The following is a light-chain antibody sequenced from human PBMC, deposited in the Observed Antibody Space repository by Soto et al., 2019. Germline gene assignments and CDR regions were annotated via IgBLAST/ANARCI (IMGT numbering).Light chain of an antibody. J-gene: IGLJ2*01. V-gene: IGLV2-14*03. CDR1: SSDVGAYNY. Sequence: QSALTQPASVSGSPGQSITISCTGTSSDVGAYNYVSWYQHYPGRAPKLMIYDVSNRPSGVSDRFSGSKSGSTASLTISGLQAEDESAYYCSSYTSSNTVLFGGGTKVTVL. CDR2: DVS. CDR3: SSYTSSNTVL.